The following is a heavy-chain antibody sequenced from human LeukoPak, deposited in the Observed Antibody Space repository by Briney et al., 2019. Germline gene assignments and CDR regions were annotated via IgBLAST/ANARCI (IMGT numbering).Heavy chain of an antibody. Sequence: GGSLRLSCAASGFTFSSYSMNWVRQAPGQGLEWVSYISSDSSTIYYADSVKGRFTISRDNGKNSLYLEMNSLRADDTAVYYCARDRGYDYLNYWGQGTLVTVSS. CDR1: GFTFSSYS. J-gene: IGHJ4*02. CDR2: ISSDSSTI. D-gene: IGHD5-12*01. CDR3: ARDRGYDYLNY. V-gene: IGHV3-48*01.